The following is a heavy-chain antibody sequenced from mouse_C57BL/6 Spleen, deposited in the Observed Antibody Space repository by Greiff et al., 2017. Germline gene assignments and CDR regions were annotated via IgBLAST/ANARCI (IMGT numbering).Heavy chain of an antibody. Sequence: VQLQQPGAELVRPGSSVKLSCKASGYTFTSYWMDWVKQRPGQGLEWIGNIYPSDSETHYNQKFKDKATLTVDKSSSTAYMQLRSLTSEDSAVYYCARKGSGYGDYWGQGTTLTVSS. CDR2: IYPSDSET. CDR3: ARKGSGYGDY. V-gene: IGHV1-61*01. D-gene: IGHD3-2*02. J-gene: IGHJ2*01. CDR1: GYTFTSYW.